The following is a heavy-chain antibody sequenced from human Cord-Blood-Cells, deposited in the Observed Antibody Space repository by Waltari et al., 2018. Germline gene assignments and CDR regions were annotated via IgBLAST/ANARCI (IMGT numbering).Heavy chain of an antibody. J-gene: IGHJ4*02. CDR2: FDPEDGET. D-gene: IGHD3-22*01. V-gene: IGHV1-24*01. CDR1: GYTLTELS. CDR3: ATSTAPYYYDSSGYSAPFDY. Sequence: QVQLVQSGAEVKKPGASVKVSCKVSGYTLTELSMHWVRQAPGKGLEWMGGFDPEDGETIYAQKFQGRVTMTEDTSTATAYMELSSLGSEDTAVYYCATSTAPYYYDSSGYSAPFDYWGQGTLVTVSS.